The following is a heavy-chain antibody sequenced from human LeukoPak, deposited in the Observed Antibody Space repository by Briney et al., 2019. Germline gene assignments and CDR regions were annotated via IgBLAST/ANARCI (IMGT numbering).Heavy chain of an antibody. CDR3: ARENYYDGSGSPSASAPVDH. J-gene: IGHJ4*02. CDR1: GFSVTTDSYC. CDR2: DYCGGNT. V-gene: IGHV4-61*01. D-gene: IGHD3-22*01. Sequence: SETLSLTCTVSGFSVTTDSYCWGWIRQPPGKGLEWIGYDYCGGNTNYDPSLKRRVTISVDTSKNQFSLTLTSVTAADTAVYYCARENYYDGSGSPSASAPVDHWGQGTLVTVSS.